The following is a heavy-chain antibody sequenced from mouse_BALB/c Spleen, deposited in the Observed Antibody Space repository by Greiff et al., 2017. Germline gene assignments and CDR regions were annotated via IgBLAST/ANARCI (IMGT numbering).Heavy chain of an antibody. Sequence: VQLQQSGAELVKPGASVKLSCTASGFNIKDTYMHWVKQRPEQGLEWIGRIDPANGNTKYDPKFQGKATITAHTSSNTAYLQLSSLTSEDTAVYYCARTLYFSSYYFDYWGQGTTLTVSS. J-gene: IGHJ2*01. CDR1: GFNIKDTY. D-gene: IGHD2-5*01. CDR3: ARTLYFSSYYFDY. CDR2: IDPANGNT. V-gene: IGHV14-3*02.